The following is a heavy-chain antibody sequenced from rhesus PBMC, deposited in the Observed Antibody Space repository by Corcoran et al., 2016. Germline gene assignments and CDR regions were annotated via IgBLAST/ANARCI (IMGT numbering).Heavy chain of an antibody. Sequence: QVQLQELGPGLVKPSETLSLTCAVSGGSISSGYYYWSWIRQPPGKGQEWIGYITYSGSHRYNPSLKSRVTISRDTSQNQFSLKLSSVTAADTAVYYCARLLGYCSGGVCYTIDYWGQGVLVTVSS. D-gene: IGHD2-8*01. CDR3: ARLLGYCSGGVCYTIDY. CDR1: GGSISSGYYY. V-gene: IGHV4-122*02. CDR2: ITYSGSH. J-gene: IGHJ4*01.